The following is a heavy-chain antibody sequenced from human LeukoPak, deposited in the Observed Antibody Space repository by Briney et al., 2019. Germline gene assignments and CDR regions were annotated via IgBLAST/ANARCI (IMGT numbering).Heavy chain of an antibody. CDR2: ISYDGSNK. D-gene: IGHD2-8*02. Sequence: PGGSLRLSCAASRFTFSSYAMHWVRQAPGKGLEWVAVISYDGSNKYYADSVKGRFTISRDNSKNTVYLQMNSLRVEDTAVYYCTKEIYCTATTCQGNDAFDLWGQGTRVTVSS. J-gene: IGHJ3*01. CDR1: RFTFSSYA. V-gene: IGHV3-30-3*01. CDR3: TKEIYCTATTCQGNDAFDL.